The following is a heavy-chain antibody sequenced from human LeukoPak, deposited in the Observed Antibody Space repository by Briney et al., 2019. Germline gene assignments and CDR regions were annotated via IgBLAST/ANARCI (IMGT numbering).Heavy chain of an antibody. D-gene: IGHD2-2*01. V-gene: IGHV7-4-1*02. CDR2: INTNTGNP. CDR3: AGLGYCSSTSCSYDDAFDI. CDR1: GYTFTSYA. Sequence: ASVKVSCKASGYTFTSYAMNWVRQAPGQGLEWMGWINTNTGNPTYAQGFTGRFVFSLDTSVSTAYLQISSLKAEDTAVYYCAGLGYCSSTSCSYDDAFDIWGQGTMVTVSS. J-gene: IGHJ3*02.